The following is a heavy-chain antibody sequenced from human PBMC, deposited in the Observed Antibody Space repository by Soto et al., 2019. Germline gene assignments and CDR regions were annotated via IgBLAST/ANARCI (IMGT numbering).Heavy chain of an antibody. V-gene: IGHV4-34*01. J-gene: IGHJ4*02. CDR3: AKGRLSVY. CDR2: INRSGST. Sequence: QVQLQQWGAGLLKPSETLSLTCAVYGGSFSGYYWSWIRQPPGKGLEWIGEINRSGSTNYNPSLKSRVTISVDTSKNQFSLKLSSVTAADTAVYYCAKGRLSVYWGQGTLVTVSS. D-gene: IGHD2-8*01. CDR1: GGSFSGYY.